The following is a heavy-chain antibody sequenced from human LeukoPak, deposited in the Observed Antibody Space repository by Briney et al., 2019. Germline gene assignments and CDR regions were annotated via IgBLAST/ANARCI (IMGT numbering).Heavy chain of an antibody. J-gene: IGHJ5*02. Sequence: PSETLSLTCAVSGDSVSFSYWSWIRQPPGKGLEWIGYVFHTGDSNCNPSLKRRVTMSLDTSKTQLALRLTSGTAADTAVYYCARHPFATPFDRWGQGTLVTVSS. CDR1: GDSVSFSY. CDR3: ARHPFATPFDR. V-gene: IGHV4-59*08. CDR2: VFHTGDS. D-gene: IGHD2-15*01.